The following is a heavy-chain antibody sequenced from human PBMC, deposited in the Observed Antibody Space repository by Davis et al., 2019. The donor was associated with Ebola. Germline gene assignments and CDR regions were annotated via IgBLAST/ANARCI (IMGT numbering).Heavy chain of an antibody. Sequence: SETLSLTCAISGDSVSSNSAAWNWNRQSPSRGLEWLGRTYYRSKWYNDYAVSVKSRLTINPDTSKNQFSLQLNSVTPEDTAVYYCARGTTVIYYYGMDVWGQGTTVTVSS. D-gene: IGHD4-17*01. CDR2: TYYRSKWYN. CDR1: GDSVSSNSAA. V-gene: IGHV6-1*01. CDR3: ARGTTVIYYYGMDV. J-gene: IGHJ6*02.